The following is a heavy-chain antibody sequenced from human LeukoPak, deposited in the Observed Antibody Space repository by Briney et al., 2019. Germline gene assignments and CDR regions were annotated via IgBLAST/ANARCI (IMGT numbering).Heavy chain of an antibody. CDR3: ARERAFVVVL. J-gene: IGHJ4*02. CDR2: IYYSGST. Sequence: SETLSLTCTVSGGSISSSSYYWGWIRQPPGKGLEWIGSIYYSGSTYYNPSLKSRVTISVDMSKNQFSLKPSPVTAADTAVYYCARERAFVVVLWGQGTLVTVSS. D-gene: IGHD2-21*01. V-gene: IGHV4-39*07. CDR1: GGSISSSSYY.